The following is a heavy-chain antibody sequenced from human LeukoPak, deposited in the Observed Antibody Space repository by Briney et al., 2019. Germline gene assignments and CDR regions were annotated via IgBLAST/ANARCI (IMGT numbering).Heavy chain of an antibody. CDR2: INSDGTST. V-gene: IGHV3-74*01. CDR1: GFTFSSLW. Sequence: PGGSLRLSCAASGFTFSSLWMHWVRQGPGKGLVWVSRINSDGTSTNYADSVKGRFTISRDNAKNTLYLQMNSLTAEDTAVYYCAKFQGDYYDSSGHTRYFDLWGRGTLVTVSS. CDR3: AKFQGDYYDSSGHTRYFDL. J-gene: IGHJ2*01. D-gene: IGHD3-22*01.